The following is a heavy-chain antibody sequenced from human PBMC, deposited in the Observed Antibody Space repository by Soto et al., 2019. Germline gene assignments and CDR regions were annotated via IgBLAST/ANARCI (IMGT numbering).Heavy chain of an antibody. J-gene: IGHJ4*02. CDR2: ISYDGSNK. D-gene: IGHD3-16*01. CDR1: GFTFSSYG. CDR3: AKSADDYIWGSPFDY. V-gene: IGHV3-30*18. Sequence: GGSLRLSCAASGFTFSSYGMHWVRQAPGKGLEWVAVISYDGSNKYYADSVKGRFTISRDNSKNTLYLQMNSLRAEDTAVYYCAKSADDYIWGSPFDYWGQGTLVTVSS.